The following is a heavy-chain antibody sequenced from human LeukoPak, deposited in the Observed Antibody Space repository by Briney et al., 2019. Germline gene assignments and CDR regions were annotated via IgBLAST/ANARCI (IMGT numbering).Heavy chain of an antibody. J-gene: IGHJ6*03. Sequence: ASVKVSCKASGYTFTSYDINWVRQATGQGLEWMGWMNPNSGNTGYAQKFQGRVTITRNTSISTAYMELSSLRSEDTAVYYCARGVRARDTIFGVVNTGGYYYYYMDVWGKGTTVTVSS. V-gene: IGHV1-8*03. CDR2: MNPNSGNT. CDR1: GYTFTSYD. D-gene: IGHD3-3*01. CDR3: ARGVRARDTIFGVVNTGGYYYYYMDV.